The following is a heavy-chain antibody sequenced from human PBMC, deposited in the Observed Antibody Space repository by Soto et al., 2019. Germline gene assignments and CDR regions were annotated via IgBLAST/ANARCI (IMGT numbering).Heavy chain of an antibody. J-gene: IGHJ4*02. Sequence: ASVKVSCKASGYIFPNYGISWVRQAPGQGLEWMGWISAYKGNTNYAQKFQGRVTMTTETSTSTAYMELRSLTSDDTAVYYCVRDLDGSGSYYTDYWRLGTLVTVSS. CDR3: VRDLDGSGSYYTDY. CDR1: GYIFPNYG. V-gene: IGHV1-18*01. CDR2: ISAYKGNT. D-gene: IGHD3-10*01.